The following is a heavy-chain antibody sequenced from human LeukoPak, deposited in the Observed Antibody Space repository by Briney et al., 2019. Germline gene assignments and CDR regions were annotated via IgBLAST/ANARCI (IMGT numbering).Heavy chain of an antibody. Sequence: SETLSLTCAVYGGSFSGYYLRWIRQPPGKGLDWIGEINHSGSTNYNPSLKSRVTISVDTSKNQFSLKLSSVTAADTAVYYCAREYCSSISCFGYFDYWEQGTLVTVSS. D-gene: IGHD2-2*01. CDR3: AREYCSSISCFGYFDY. CDR2: INHSGST. V-gene: IGHV4-34*01. CDR1: GGSFSGYY. J-gene: IGHJ4*02.